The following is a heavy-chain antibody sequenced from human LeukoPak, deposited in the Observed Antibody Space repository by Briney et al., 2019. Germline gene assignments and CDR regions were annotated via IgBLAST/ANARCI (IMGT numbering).Heavy chain of an antibody. Sequence: GGSLRLSCAASGFTFSGYWMSWVRQAPGKGLEWVANIKQDGSEKYYVDSVKGRFTISRDNAKNSLYLQMNSLRAEDTAVYYCARAYCGGDCYPFDYWGQGTLVTVSS. CDR2: IKQDGSEK. CDR1: GFTFSGYW. CDR3: ARAYCGGDCYPFDY. V-gene: IGHV3-7*01. J-gene: IGHJ4*02. D-gene: IGHD2-21*02.